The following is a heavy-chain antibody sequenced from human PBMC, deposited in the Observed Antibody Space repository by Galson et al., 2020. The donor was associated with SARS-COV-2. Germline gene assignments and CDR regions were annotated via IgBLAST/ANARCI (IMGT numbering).Heavy chain of an antibody. CDR1: GGSISSGGYY. CDR3: ARNKQLLFDF. CDR2: INYSGNT. V-gene: IGHV4-31*03. Sequence: CTVSGGSISSGGYYWSWIRQHPGKGLEWIGYINYSGNTYYSPSLKSRVTLSIDTSKNQFSLKLSSVTAADTALYFCARNKQLLFDFWGQGTLVSVTS. J-gene: IGHJ4*02. D-gene: IGHD5-18*01.